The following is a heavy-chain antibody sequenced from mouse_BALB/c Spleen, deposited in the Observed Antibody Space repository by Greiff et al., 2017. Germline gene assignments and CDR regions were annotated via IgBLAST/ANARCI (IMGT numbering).Heavy chain of an antibody. V-gene: IGHV14-4*02. D-gene: IGHD1-1*01. CDR2: IDPENGDT. CDR1: GFNIKDYY. CDR3: NALYYGSSPWFAY. J-gene: IGHJ3*01. Sequence: EVQVVESGAELVRSGASVKLSCTASGFNIKDYYMHWVKQRPEQGLEWIGWIDPENGDTEYAPKFQGKATMTADTSSNTAYLQLSSLTSEDTAVYYCNALYYGSSPWFAYWGQGTLVTVSA.